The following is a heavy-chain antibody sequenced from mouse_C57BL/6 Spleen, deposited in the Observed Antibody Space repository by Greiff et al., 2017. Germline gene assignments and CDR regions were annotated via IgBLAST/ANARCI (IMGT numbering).Heavy chain of an antibody. J-gene: IGHJ4*01. CDR3: ARKGYDTYAMDY. D-gene: IGHD2-2*01. V-gene: IGHV1-26*01. CDR1: GYTFTDYY. Sequence: VQLQQSGPELVQPGASVKISCKASGYTFTDYYMNWVKQSHGKSLEWIGDINPNNGGTSYNQKFKGKATLTVDKSSSTAYMELRSLTSEDSAVYYCARKGYDTYAMDYWGQGTSVTVSS. CDR2: INPNNGGT.